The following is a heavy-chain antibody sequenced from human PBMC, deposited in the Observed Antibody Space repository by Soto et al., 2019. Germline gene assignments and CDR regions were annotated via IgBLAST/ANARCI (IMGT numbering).Heavy chain of an antibody. Sequence: RGSLRLSCTVSGFTFGEFWMTWVRQAPGKGLEWVSNMNHNGSKKYYVDSVKGRFAISRDNAKNSLYLQMNSLRAEDTAVYYCARDKYYDILTGPHASDIWGQGTMVTVSS. D-gene: IGHD3-9*01. V-gene: IGHV3-7*03. CDR3: ARDKYYDILTGPHASDI. CDR1: GFTFGEFW. CDR2: MNHNGSKK. J-gene: IGHJ3*02.